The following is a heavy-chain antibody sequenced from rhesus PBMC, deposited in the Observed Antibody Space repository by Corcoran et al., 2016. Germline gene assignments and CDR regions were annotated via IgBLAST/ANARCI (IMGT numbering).Heavy chain of an antibody. Sequence: QVQLQQWGEGLVKPSETLSLTCAVYGGSISSNFWSWIRQPPGKGLEWIGVIRSGGSTNNNPALKCRGTMLKDTSKNQFSRKLSAVTAADTAVYYCATEYSSGWSGAFDFWGQGLRVTVSS. CDR3: ATEYSSGWSGAFDF. CDR1: GGSISSNF. J-gene: IGHJ3*01. CDR2: IRSGGST. V-gene: IGHV4-160*01. D-gene: IGHD6S26*01.